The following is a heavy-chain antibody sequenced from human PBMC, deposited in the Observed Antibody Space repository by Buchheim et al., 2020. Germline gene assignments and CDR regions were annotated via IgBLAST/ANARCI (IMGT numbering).Heavy chain of an antibody. Sequence: VQLVESGGGLVQPGGSLRLSCAASGFTFSDLWMHWVRQTPGKGLMWVSRINSDGSSTIYGESVKGRFTVSSANAKNTLSLQMNSLRAEDTGVYYCARDPLLNGGTLDYWGQGT. J-gene: IGHJ4*02. CDR3: ARDPLLNGGTLDY. D-gene: IGHD1-1*01. V-gene: IGHV3-74*01. CDR2: INSDGSST. CDR1: GFTFSDLW.